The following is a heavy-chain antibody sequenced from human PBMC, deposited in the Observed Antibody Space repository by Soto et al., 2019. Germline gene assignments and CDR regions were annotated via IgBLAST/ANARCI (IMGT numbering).Heavy chain of an antibody. J-gene: IGHJ5*02. CDR2: IYYSGST. CDR3: ARSVDP. CDR1: GGSISSGGYY. V-gene: IGHV4-31*03. Sequence: QVQLQESGPGLVKPSQTLSLTCTVSGGSISSGGYYWSWTRQHPGKGLGWSGYIYYSGSTYYNPSLKSRVTITVDTYKTQYSLKLSCVSAADTALYYCARSVDPWGQGTLVSVA.